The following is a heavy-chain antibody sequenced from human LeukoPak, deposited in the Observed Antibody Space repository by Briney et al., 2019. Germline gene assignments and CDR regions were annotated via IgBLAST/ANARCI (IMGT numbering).Heavy chain of an antibody. CDR1: GGSISSYY. CDR3: ARGTTAAAGIFDC. Sequence: SETLSLTCSVSGGSISSYYWSWVRQPAGKGLELIGRIYSSGSTNYNPSLNSRVTMSVDTSNNQFSLRLTSVTAADTAVYYCARGTTAAAGIFDCWGQGTLVTVSS. CDR2: IYSSGST. J-gene: IGHJ4*02. V-gene: IGHV4-4*07. D-gene: IGHD6-13*01.